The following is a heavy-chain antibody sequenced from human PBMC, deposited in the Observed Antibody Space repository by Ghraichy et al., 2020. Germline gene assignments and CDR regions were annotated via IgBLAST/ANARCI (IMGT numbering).Heavy chain of an antibody. CDR3: ASVNSSGWGPFDYGMDV. D-gene: IGHD6-19*01. Sequence: GGSLRLSCAASGFTFSSYAMSWVRQVHGKGLEWVSAIGGGGGSKYYANSVKGRFTISRDNPKNTLYLQMTSLRAEDTAVYYCASVNSSGWGPFDYGMDVWGQGTTVTVSS. CDR2: IGGGGGSK. V-gene: IGHV3-23*01. J-gene: IGHJ6*02. CDR1: GFTFSSYA.